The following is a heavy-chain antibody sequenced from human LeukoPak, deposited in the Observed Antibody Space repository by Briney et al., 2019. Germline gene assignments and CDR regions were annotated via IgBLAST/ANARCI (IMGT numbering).Heavy chain of an antibody. CDR1: GFTFSSYA. CDR3: ARVFAYYYDSSGYYLDAFDI. CDR2: ISYDGSNK. V-gene: IGHV3-30-3*01. D-gene: IGHD3-22*01. Sequence: GRSLRLSCAASGFTFSSYAMHWVRQAPGKGLEWVAVISYDGSNKYYADSVKGRFTISRDNSKNTLYLQMNSLRAEDTAVYYCARVFAYYYDSSGYYLDAFDIWGQGTMVTVSS. J-gene: IGHJ3*02.